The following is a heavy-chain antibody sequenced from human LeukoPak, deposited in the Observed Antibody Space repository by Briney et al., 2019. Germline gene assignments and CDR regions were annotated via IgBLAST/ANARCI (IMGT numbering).Heavy chain of an antibody. Sequence: PSETLSLTCTVSGGAITGYYWSWIRQPQGKGLEWIGYIYYSGSTNYNPSLKSRVTMSVDTSKKQFSLKLSSVTAADTAVYYCARGRPPHDYGTLFDYWGQGTLVTVSS. J-gene: IGHJ4*02. V-gene: IGHV4-59*01. CDR2: IYYSGST. CDR3: ARGRPPHDYGTLFDY. D-gene: IGHD4-17*01. CDR1: GGAITGYY.